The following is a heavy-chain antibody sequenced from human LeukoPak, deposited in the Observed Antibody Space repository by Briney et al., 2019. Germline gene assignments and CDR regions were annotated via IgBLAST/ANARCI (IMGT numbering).Heavy chain of an antibody. CDR2: ISGSGGST. D-gene: IGHD3-3*02. Sequence: GGSLRLSCAASGFTFSSYAMSWVRQAPGKGLEWVSAISGSGGSTYYADSVKGRFTISRDKSKNTLYLQMNSLRAEDTAVYYCAKPHFWSGYSWLCWFDPWGQGTLVTVSS. CDR3: AKPHFWSGYSWLCWFDP. CDR1: GFTFSSYA. V-gene: IGHV3-23*01. J-gene: IGHJ5*02.